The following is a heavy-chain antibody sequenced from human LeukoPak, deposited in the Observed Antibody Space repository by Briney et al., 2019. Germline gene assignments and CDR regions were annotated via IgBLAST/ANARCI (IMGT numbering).Heavy chain of an antibody. D-gene: IGHD3-10*01. V-gene: IGHV3-11*06. CDR2: ISSSSSYT. CDR3: AKVGVGEVVSSSPFDY. CDR1: GFTFSDYY. Sequence: GGSLRLSCAASGFTFSDYYMSWLRQAPGKGLEWVSYISSSSSYTNYEDSVKGRFTISRDNDKNSLYLQMNSLRAEDTALYYCAKVGVGEVVSSSPFDYWGQGTRITVSS. J-gene: IGHJ4*02.